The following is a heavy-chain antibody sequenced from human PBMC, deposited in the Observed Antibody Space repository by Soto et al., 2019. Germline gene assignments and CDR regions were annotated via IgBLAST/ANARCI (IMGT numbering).Heavy chain of an antibody. D-gene: IGHD3-22*01. Sequence: PGGSLRLSCAASGFTFSNAWMNLVRQAPGKGLEWVGRIKRKTDGGTTDYAAPVKGRFTISRDDSKNTLYLQMNSLKTEDTAVYYCTTSPARYYYDSSGYSNYWGQGTLVTVSS. CDR1: GFTFSNAW. J-gene: IGHJ4*02. CDR3: TTSPARYYYDSSGYSNY. V-gene: IGHV3-15*07. CDR2: IKRKTDGGTT.